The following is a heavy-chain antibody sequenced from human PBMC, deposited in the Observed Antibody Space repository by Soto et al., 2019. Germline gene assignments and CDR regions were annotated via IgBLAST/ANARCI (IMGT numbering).Heavy chain of an antibody. CDR1: GYTFINYD. D-gene: IGHD6-13*01. V-gene: IGHV1-8*01. CDR3: ARGHIAAAGTEY. CDR2: MNPNSGHT. Sequence: QVQLVQSGAEVKKPGASVKVSCKASGYTFINYDINWVRQATGQGLEWMGWMNPNSGHTGYAQEFHGKVTMTRNTIVSTAYREQSSLRSEVTAVYYCARGHIAAAGTEYWGRGALVTVTS. J-gene: IGHJ4*01.